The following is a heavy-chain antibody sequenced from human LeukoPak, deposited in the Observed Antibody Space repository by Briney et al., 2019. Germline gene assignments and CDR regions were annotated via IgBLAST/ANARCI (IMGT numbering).Heavy chain of an antibody. D-gene: IGHD2-15*01. CDR1: GYTFTSYD. J-gene: IGHJ6*03. V-gene: IGHV1-8*01. CDR3: ARGDVISYYYYMDV. Sequence: GASVKVSCKASGYTFTSYDINWVRQAPGQGLEWMGWMNPNSGNTGYAQKFQGRVTITRNTSISTAYMELSSLRSEDTAVYYCARGDVISYYYYMDVWGKGTTVTVSS. CDR2: MNPNSGNT.